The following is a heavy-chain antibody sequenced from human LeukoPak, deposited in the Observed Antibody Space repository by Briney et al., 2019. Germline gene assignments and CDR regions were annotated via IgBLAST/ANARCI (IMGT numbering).Heavy chain of an antibody. Sequence: SETLSLTCTVSGDSISSGGYYWRWDRQHPGKGLEWIGYIYYSGSTYYNPSLKSRVTISVDTSKNQFSLKLSSVTAADTAVYYCARDSSRGTGTTLYMDVWGKGTTVTVSS. CDR1: GDSISSGGYY. D-gene: IGHD1-7*01. V-gene: IGHV4-31*03. J-gene: IGHJ6*03. CDR2: IYYSGST. CDR3: ARDSSRGTGTTLYMDV.